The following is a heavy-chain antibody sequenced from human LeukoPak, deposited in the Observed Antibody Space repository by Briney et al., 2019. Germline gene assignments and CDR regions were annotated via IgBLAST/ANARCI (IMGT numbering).Heavy chain of an antibody. CDR3: ARVVVVVPAAYYFDY. Sequence: SETLSLTCAVSGGSISSGGYSWSWIRQPPGKGLEWIGYIYHSGSTYYNPSLKSRVTISVDRSKNQFSLKLSSVTAADTAVYYCARVVVVVPAAYYFDYWGQGTLVTVSS. J-gene: IGHJ4*02. CDR2: IYHSGST. CDR1: GGSISSGGYS. V-gene: IGHV4-30-2*01. D-gene: IGHD2-2*01.